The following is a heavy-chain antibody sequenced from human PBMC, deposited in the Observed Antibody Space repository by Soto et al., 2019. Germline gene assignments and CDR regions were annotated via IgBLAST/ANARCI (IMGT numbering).Heavy chain of an antibody. V-gene: IGHV6-1*01. CDR2: TYYRSKWYT. Sequence: SQTLSLTCAISADSVSSNSASWNWIRQSPSRGLEWLGRTYYRSKWYTDYAVSVKSRITINPDTSKNQFSLQLNSVTPEDTAVYYCALAVANAFDIWGQGTMVTVSS. CDR3: ALAVANAFDI. J-gene: IGHJ3*02. D-gene: IGHD6-19*01. CDR1: ADSVSSNSAS.